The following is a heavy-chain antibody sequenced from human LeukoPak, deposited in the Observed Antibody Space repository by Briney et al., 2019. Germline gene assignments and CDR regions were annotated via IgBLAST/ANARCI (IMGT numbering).Heavy chain of an antibody. J-gene: IGHJ6*04. Sequence: SQTLSLTCAISGHSVSSNSAPWNWIRQSPSRGLEWLGTTYYRSKWYNDYAVSVKSRITINPDTSKNQFSLQLNSVTPEDTAVYYCARDLNVVVPARLRYGMDVWGKGTTVTVSS. CDR3: ARDLNVVVPARLRYGMDV. V-gene: IGHV6-1*01. CDR2: TYYRSKWYN. CDR1: GHSVSSNSAP. D-gene: IGHD2-2*01.